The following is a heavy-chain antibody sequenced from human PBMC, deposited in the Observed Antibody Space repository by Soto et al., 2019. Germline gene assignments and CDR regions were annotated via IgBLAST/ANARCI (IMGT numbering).Heavy chain of an antibody. J-gene: IGHJ6*02. CDR2: FIPVLGVT. V-gene: IGHV1-69*02. D-gene: IGHD2-21*02. CDR1: GDTFSSYT. Sequence: QVQLVQSGAELKKPGSSVKVSCRSGGDTFSSYTVSWVRQAPGQGLEWMGRFIPVLGVTNYARKFQGRVSMTAEKSTSTAYLELRSLTSGDSGVYYGARRRYCGADCYSQYYYGMDIWCQGTTVIVSS. CDR3: ARRRYCGADCYSQYYYGMDI.